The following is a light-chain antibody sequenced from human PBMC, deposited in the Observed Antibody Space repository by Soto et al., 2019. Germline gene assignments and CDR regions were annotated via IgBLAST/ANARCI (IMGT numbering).Light chain of an antibody. V-gene: IGKV3-20*01. J-gene: IGKJ1*01. CDR3: LQYGSSPRT. CDR2: GAS. CDR1: QNIRSS. Sequence: EVVMTQSPASLSASPGERVTLSCRASQNIRSSLAWYQQRPGQAPRLLIYGASSRATGIPDRFSGSGSGTDFTLTIPRLEPEDFAVYYCLQYGSSPRTFGQGTKVDI.